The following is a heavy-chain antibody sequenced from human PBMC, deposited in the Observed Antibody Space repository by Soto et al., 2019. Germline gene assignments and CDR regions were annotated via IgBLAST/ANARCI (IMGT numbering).Heavy chain of an antibody. V-gene: IGHV3-33*01. CDR3: ARGPGDYYFDC. CDR2: IWYDGSNK. Sequence: QVQLVESGGGVVQPGRSLRLSCAASGFTFSSYGMHWVRQAPDRGLEWVAIIWYDGSNKYYPDSVKGRFTISRDNSKNTLFLQRNSLRAEDTAVYYCARGPGDYYFDCWGQGTLVTVSS. CDR1: GFTFSSYG. J-gene: IGHJ4*02.